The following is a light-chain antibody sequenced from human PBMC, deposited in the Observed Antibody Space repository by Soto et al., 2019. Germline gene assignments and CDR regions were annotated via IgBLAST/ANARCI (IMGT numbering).Light chain of an antibody. V-gene: IGKV4-1*01. J-gene: IGKJ1*01. CDR2: WAS. CDR1: QSVLYSSNNKNY. CDR3: QQYYSTPLT. Sequence: DIVMTQSPDSLAVSLGERATINCKSSQSVLYSSNNKNYLAWYQQKVGQPPKLLIYWASTRESGVPDRFSGSGSGTDFTLTISSLQAEDVAVYYCQQYYSTPLTFGQGTKVDIK.